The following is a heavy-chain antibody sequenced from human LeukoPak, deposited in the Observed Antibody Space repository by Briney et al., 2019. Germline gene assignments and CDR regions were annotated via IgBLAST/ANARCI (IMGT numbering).Heavy chain of an antibody. CDR3: ARDAGYGGNSDY. CDR2: INKDGSDK. V-gene: IGHV3-7*01. Sequence: GGSLRLSCAASGFTFNMYWMTWVRQAPGKGLESVAYINKDGSDKYYVDSVKGRFTVSRDNAKNSLYLQMNSLRAEDTAVHYCARDAGYGGNSDYWGQGTLVTVSS. J-gene: IGHJ4*02. D-gene: IGHD4-23*01. CDR1: GFTFNMYW.